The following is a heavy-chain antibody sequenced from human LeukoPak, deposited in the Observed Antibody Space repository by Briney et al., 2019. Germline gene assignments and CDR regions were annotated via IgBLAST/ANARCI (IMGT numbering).Heavy chain of an antibody. CDR2: TYYRSKWDN. CDR1: GDSVSSNSAT. V-gene: IGHV6-1*01. Sequence: SQTLSLTCAVSGDSVSSNSATWNCIRQSPSRGLEWLGRTYYRSKWDNEYPVSVKSRITINPDTSKNQFSLQLNSVTPEDTAVYYCARGRYRYFDLWGRGTLVTVSS. J-gene: IGHJ2*01. CDR3: ARGRYRYFDL.